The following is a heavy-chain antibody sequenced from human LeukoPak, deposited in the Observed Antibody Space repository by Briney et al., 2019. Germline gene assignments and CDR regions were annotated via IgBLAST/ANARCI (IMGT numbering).Heavy chain of an antibody. V-gene: IGHV4-59*11. CDR3: AKGFGDYVGWFDP. Sequence: SETLSLTCTVSGGSISGHYWSWIRQPPGKGLEWIGHISYRGNTNYNPSLKSRLTISVDTSKNQFSLRLSSVTAADTAVYYCAKGFGDYVGWFDPWGQGTLVTVSS. CDR2: ISYRGNT. CDR1: GGSISGHY. D-gene: IGHD4-17*01. J-gene: IGHJ5*02.